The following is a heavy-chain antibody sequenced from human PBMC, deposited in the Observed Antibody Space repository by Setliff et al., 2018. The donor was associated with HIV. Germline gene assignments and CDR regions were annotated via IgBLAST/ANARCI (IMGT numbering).Heavy chain of an antibody. D-gene: IGHD2-8*01. CDR3: ARTNNVYWYFDL. V-gene: IGHV2-5*02. CDR2: IYWDDDK. Sequence: SGPTLVNTTQTLTLTCTFSGFSFSTNGVGVGWIRQPPGKALEWLALIYWDDDKLYNPSLKTRLTVTKDTSKNQVVLTMTNMDPVDTATYYCARTNNVYWYFDLWGRGTLVTVSS. J-gene: IGHJ2*01. CDR1: GFSFSTNGVG.